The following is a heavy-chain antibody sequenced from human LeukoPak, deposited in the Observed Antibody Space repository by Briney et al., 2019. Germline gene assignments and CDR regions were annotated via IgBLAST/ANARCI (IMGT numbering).Heavy chain of an antibody. V-gene: IGHV3-9*01. J-gene: IGHJ5*02. CDR2: ISWNSGSI. D-gene: IGHD3-22*01. CDR1: GFTFDDYA. Sequence: PGGSLRLFCAASGFTFDDYAMHWVRQAPGKGLEWVSGISWNSGSIGYADSVKGRFTISRDNAKNSLYLQMNNLRAEDTAFYYCAKSESPHLHYFDNSGSYRNWFDPWGQGTLVTVSS. CDR3: AKSESPHLHYFDNSGSYRNWFDP.